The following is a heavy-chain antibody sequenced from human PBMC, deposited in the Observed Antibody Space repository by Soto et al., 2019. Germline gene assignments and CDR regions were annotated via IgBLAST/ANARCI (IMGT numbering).Heavy chain of an antibody. D-gene: IGHD3-9*01. Sequence: PGESLKISCKGSGYSFNRYWIGWVRQMSGKGLEWMGIIYPGDADAKYSPSFQGQVTISADKSISTAYLQWSSLKASGTAMYYCARRYYDILTGYYYFDYWGQGTLVTVSS. V-gene: IGHV5-51*01. CDR3: ARRYYDILTGYYYFDY. CDR2: IYPGDADA. J-gene: IGHJ4*02. CDR1: GYSFNRYW.